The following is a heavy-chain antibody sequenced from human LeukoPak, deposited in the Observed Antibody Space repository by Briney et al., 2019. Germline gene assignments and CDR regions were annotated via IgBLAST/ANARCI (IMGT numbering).Heavy chain of an antibody. J-gene: IGHJ4*02. CDR3: ARHVRSIGELSDY. D-gene: IGHD3-10*01. V-gene: IGHV4-39*01. CDR2: IYYSGST. Sequence: KSSETLSLTCTVSYGSISTTGYYWGWIRQPPGKGLEWIGNIYYSGSTYYNPSLKSRVTMSVDTSKNQFSLRLSSVTASDTAVYYCARHVRSIGELSDYWGQGTLVTVSS. CDR1: YGSISTTGYY.